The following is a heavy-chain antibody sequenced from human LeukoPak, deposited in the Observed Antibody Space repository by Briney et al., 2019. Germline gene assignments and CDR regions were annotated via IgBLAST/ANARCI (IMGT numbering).Heavy chain of an antibody. CDR2: IYYSGST. Sequence: SETLSPTCTVSGGSISSYYWSWIRQPPGKGLEWIGYIYYSGSTNYNPSLKSRVTISVDTSKNQFSLKLSSVTAADTAVYYCARAARSYFQHWGQGTLVTVSS. J-gene: IGHJ1*01. CDR1: GGSISSYY. CDR3: ARAARSYFQH. D-gene: IGHD6-13*01. V-gene: IGHV4-59*01.